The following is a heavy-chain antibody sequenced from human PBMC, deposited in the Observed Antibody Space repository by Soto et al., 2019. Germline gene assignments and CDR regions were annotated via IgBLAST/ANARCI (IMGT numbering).Heavy chain of an antibody. D-gene: IGHD4-17*01. J-gene: IGHJ6*02. CDR2: ISWNSGSI. V-gene: IGHV3-9*01. CDR1: GFTFDDYA. CDR3: ARLYGDYYYGMDV. Sequence: HPGGSLRLSCAASGFTFDDYAMHWVRQAPGKGLEWVSGISWNSGSIGYADSVKGRFTISRDNAKNSLYLQMNSLRAEDTALYYCARLYGDYYYGMDVWGQGTTVTVSS.